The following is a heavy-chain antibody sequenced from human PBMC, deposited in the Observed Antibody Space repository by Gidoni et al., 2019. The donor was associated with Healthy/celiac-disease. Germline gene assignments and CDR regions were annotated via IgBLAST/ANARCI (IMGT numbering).Heavy chain of an antibody. CDR3: ARGGGYCGGDCYSDY. CDR2: INHSGST. CDR1: GGSFSGYY. V-gene: IGHV4-34*01. D-gene: IGHD2-21*02. Sequence: QVQLQQWGAGLLKPSETLSLTCAVYGGSFSGYYWSWIRQPPGKGLEWIGEINHSGSTNYNPSLKSRVTISVDTSKNQFSLKLSSVTAADTAVYYCARGGGYCGGDCYSDYWGQGTLVTVSS. J-gene: IGHJ4*02.